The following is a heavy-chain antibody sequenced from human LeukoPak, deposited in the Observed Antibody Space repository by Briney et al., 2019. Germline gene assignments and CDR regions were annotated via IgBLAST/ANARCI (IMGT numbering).Heavy chain of an antibody. Sequence: ASVNVSCKASGYTFTSYGISWVRQAPGQGLEWMGWISAYNGNTNYAQKLQGRVTMTTDTSTSTAYMELRSLRSDDTAVYYCAREDGGYGSGSYDYYYYYGMDVWGQGTTVTVSS. D-gene: IGHD3-10*01. V-gene: IGHV1-18*01. CDR1: GYTFTSYG. CDR3: AREDGGYGSGSYDYYYYYGMDV. J-gene: IGHJ6*02. CDR2: ISAYNGNT.